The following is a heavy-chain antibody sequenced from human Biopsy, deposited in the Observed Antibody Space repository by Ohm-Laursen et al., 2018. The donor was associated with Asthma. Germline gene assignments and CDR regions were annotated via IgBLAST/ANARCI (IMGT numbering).Heavy chain of an antibody. CDR3: SKDRFDNSVTSKYYYYGIDV. D-gene: IGHD3-16*01. Sequence: SLRLSCTASGFAFASYAMYWVRQSPRKGPEWVALISHDGSSSGYVDSVMGRFTISRDNFSNTLHLQMSSLRPDDSAAYHFSKDRFDNSVTSKYYYYGIDVWGQGTKVTVSS. CDR2: ISHDGSSS. V-gene: IGHV3-30*04. CDR1: GFAFASYA. J-gene: IGHJ6*02.